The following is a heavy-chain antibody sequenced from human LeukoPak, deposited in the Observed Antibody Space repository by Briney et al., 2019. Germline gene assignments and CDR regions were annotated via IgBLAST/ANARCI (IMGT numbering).Heavy chain of an antibody. Sequence: ASVKVSCKASGYTFTTYDINWVRQAAGQGFEWMGWMNPKSGDAGYADKVQGRVAITRDTSINTAYLELSALTSDETAVYYCARGPFGNCGGGPCHFRDIDNWYDPWGQGTLVTVSS. CDR3: ARGPFGNCGGGPCHFRDIDNWYDP. CDR2: MNPKSGDA. J-gene: IGHJ5*02. V-gene: IGHV1-8*03. CDR1: GYTFTTYD. D-gene: IGHD2-21*01.